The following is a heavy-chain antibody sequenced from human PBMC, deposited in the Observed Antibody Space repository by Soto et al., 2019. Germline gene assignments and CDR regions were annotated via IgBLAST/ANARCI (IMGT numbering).Heavy chain of an antibody. D-gene: IGHD6-13*01. CDR3: ARAAAAGNGRRVDV. Sequence: QVQLVQSGAEVKKPGASVLVSCKASGYTFTTYYIHWVRQAPGQGLEWMGIINPSGGTTTYAQNFQGRITMPRDTSTSTVDMDLNSLRSEDTAVYYCARAAAAGNGRRVDVWGQGTTVTVSS. J-gene: IGHJ6*02. CDR1: GYTFTTYY. V-gene: IGHV1-46*01. CDR2: INPSGGTT.